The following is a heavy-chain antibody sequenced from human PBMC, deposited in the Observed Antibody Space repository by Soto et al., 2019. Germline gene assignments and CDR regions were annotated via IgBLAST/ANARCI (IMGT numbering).Heavy chain of an antibody. CDR3: ARIGNYGSGSWFDP. CDR1: GGSISSGDYY. D-gene: IGHD3-10*01. V-gene: IGHV4-39*07. CDR2: INHSGST. Sequence: PSETLSLTCTVSGGSISSGDYYWSWIRQPPGKGLEWIGEINHSGSTNYNPSLKSRVTISVDTSKNQFSLKLSSVTAADTAVYYCARIGNYGSGSWFDPWGQGTLVTVSS. J-gene: IGHJ5*02.